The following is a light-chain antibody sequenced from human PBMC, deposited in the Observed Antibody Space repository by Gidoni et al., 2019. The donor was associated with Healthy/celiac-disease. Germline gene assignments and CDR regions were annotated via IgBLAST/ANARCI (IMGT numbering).Light chain of an antibody. V-gene: IGLV2-14*03. J-gene: IGLJ2*01. CDR3: SSYTSSSTPL. CDR2: DVS. CDR1: SSDVGGYNY. Sequence: QSALTQPASVSGSPGQSITIACTGTSSDVGGYNYVSWYQQPPGKAPKLMIYDVSNRPSWVSNRFSGSKSGNTASLTISGLQAEDEADYYCSSYTSSSTPLFGGGTKLTVL.